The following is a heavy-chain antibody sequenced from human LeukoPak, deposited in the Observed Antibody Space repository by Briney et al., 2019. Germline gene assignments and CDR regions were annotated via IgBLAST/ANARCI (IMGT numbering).Heavy chain of an antibody. CDR1: GGSISSYY. D-gene: IGHD1-1*01. V-gene: IGHV4-59*01. Sequence: SETLSLTCTVSGGSISSYYWSWIRQPPGKGLEWIGYIYYSGSTNYNPSLKSRVTISVDTSKNQFSLKLSSVTAADTAVYYCARDFRYGDYWGQGTLVTVSS. J-gene: IGHJ4*02. CDR2: IYYSGST. CDR3: ARDFRYGDY.